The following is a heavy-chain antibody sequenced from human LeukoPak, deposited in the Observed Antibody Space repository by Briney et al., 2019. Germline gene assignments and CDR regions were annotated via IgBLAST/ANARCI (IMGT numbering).Heavy chain of an antibody. V-gene: IGHV1-2*02. CDR2: INPNSGGT. J-gene: IGHJ4*02. D-gene: IGHD3-3*01. CDR3: ARVPIFGVVMTH. Sequence: GASVKVSCKASGYTFTGYYMHWVRQAPGQGLEWMGWINPNSGGTNYVQKFQGRVTMTRDTSISTAYMELSRLRSDDTAVYYCARVPIFGVVMTHWGQGTLVTVSS. CDR1: GYTFTGYY.